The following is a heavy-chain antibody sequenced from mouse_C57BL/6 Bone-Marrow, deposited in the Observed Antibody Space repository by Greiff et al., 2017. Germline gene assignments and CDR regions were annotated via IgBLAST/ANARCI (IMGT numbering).Heavy chain of an antibody. CDR3: ARSGPGRGFAY. CDR2: ISSGSSTI. J-gene: IGHJ3*01. Sequence: EVKVVESGGGLVKPGGSLKLSCAASGFTFSDYGMHWVRQAPEKGLEWVAYISSGSSTIYYADTVKGRFTISRDNAKNTLFLQMTSLRSEDTAMYYCARSGPGRGFAYWGQGTLVTVSA. D-gene: IGHD3-1*01. V-gene: IGHV5-17*01. CDR1: GFTFSDYG.